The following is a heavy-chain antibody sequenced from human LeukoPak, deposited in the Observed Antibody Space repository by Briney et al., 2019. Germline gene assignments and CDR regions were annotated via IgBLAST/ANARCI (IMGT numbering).Heavy chain of an antibody. D-gene: IGHD3-3*01. J-gene: IGHJ4*02. CDR3: ARVPGGLEWADFDY. Sequence: GGSLRLSCAASGFGFSDYYMNWVRQAPGKGLEWVSCISSSSSDIKYADSVKGRFTISRDNAKNSLYLQLSSLRAEDTAVYYCARVPGGLEWADFDYWGQGTLVTVSS. CDR2: ISSSSSDI. V-gene: IGHV3-11*06. CDR1: GFGFSDYY.